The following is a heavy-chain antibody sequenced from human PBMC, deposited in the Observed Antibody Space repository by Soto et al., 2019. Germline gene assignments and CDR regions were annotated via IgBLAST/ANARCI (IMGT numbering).Heavy chain of an antibody. J-gene: IGHJ4*02. Sequence: EVKLVESGGGLVKPGGSLRLSCAASGFTFSNAWMSWVRQAPGKGLEWVGRIKSKTDGGTTDYAAPVKGRFTISRHDSKTTLYLEMNSLKTEYTAVYYLTTDFIAELWFDYWGQGTLVTVSS. D-gene: IGHD3-10*01. CDR2: IKSKTDGGTT. V-gene: IGHV3-15*01. CDR1: GFTFSNAW. CDR3: TTDFIAELWFDY.